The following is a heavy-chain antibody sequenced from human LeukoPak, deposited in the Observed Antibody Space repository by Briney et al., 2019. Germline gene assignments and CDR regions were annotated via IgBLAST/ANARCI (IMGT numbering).Heavy chain of an antibody. CDR1: GFIFDYA. J-gene: IGHJ4*02. CDR2: VDGDGDDT. CDR3: ARDRYDYLWGSTGGHLDY. Sequence: GGSLRLSCAASGFIFDYAIHWVRQAPGKGLEWVSLVDGDGDDTYYADSVKGRFTISRDNSKNSLYLQMYSLRSEDTALYYCARDRYDYLWGSTGGHLDYWGQGTLVTVSS. V-gene: IGHV3-43*02. D-gene: IGHD3-16*01.